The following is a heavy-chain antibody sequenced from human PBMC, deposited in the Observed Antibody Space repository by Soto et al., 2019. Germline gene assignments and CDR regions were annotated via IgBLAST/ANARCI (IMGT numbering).Heavy chain of an antibody. CDR2: IYHRGST. CDR3: ARVSGSSYHGMDV. V-gene: IGHV4-4*02. CDR1: GGSISSSNW. Sequence: QVQLQESGPGLVKPSGTLSLTGAVSGGSISSSNWRSWVRQPPGKGLEWIGEIYHRGSTNYNPSLKSGVNISVDKSKNQFSLKLSSVTAADTAVYYCARVSGSSYHGMDVWGQWTTVTVSS. D-gene: IGHD1-26*01. J-gene: IGHJ6*02.